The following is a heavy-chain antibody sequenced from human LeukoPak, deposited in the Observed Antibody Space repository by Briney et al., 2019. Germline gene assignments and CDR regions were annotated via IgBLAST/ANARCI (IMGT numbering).Heavy chain of an antibody. Sequence: PGGSLRLSCAASGFTFDDYAMHWVRQAPGKGLEWVSGISWNSGSIGYADSVKGRFTISRDNAKNSLYLQMNSLRAEDTALYYCAKSSYYDILTGYYIWGQGTLVTVSS. CDR1: GFTFDDYA. V-gene: IGHV3-9*01. CDR3: AKSSYYDILTGYYI. CDR2: ISWNSGSI. J-gene: IGHJ4*02. D-gene: IGHD3-9*01.